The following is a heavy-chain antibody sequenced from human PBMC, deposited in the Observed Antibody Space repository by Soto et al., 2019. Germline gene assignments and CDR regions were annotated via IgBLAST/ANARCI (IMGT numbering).Heavy chain of an antibody. V-gene: IGHV4-31*03. CDR3: ARGRYSWGEQQLVLNYFDY. CDR1: GGSINSGSYH. J-gene: IGHJ4*02. CDR2: IYCSGST. D-gene: IGHD6-13*01. Sequence: SETLSLTCTVSGGSINSGSYHWTWIRQHPGKGLEWIGYIYCSGSTNYNPSLKSRVTISVDTSKNQFSLKLSSVTAADTAVYYCARGRYSWGEQQLVLNYFDYWGQGTLVTVSS.